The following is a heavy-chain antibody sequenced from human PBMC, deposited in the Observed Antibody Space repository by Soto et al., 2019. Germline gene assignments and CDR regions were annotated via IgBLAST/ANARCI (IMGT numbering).Heavy chain of an antibody. CDR3: VKDKWYNNTWYLDY. CDR2: LSYEGSEE. CDR1: GFNFGVFG. V-gene: IGHV3-30*18. D-gene: IGHD6-13*01. Sequence: PGGSLRLSCATSGFNFGVFGMRWVRQAPGKGLEWLSVLSYEGSEEYYADSVKGRFTISRDNAKNSLSLQMNSLRPEDTALYYCVKDKWYNNTWYLDYWGQGTLVTVSS. J-gene: IGHJ4*02.